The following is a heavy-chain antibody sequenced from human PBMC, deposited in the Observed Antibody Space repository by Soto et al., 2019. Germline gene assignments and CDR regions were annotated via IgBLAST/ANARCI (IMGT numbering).Heavy chain of an antibody. Sequence: SETLSLTCAVYGGSFSGYYWSWIRQPPGKXLEWIGEINHSGSTNYNPSLKSRVTISVDTSKNQFSLKLSSVTAADTAVYYCARGPFYYDYVWGSYRYSRAWFDPWGQGALVTVSS. D-gene: IGHD3-16*02. J-gene: IGHJ5*02. V-gene: IGHV4-34*01. CDR3: ARGPFYYDYVWGSYRYSRAWFDP. CDR1: GGSFSGYY. CDR2: INHSGST.